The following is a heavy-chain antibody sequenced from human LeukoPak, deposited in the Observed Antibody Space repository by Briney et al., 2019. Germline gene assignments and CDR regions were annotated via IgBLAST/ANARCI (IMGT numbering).Heavy chain of an antibody. V-gene: IGHV1-46*03. CDR2: INPNGGNT. CDR1: GYTFTSYY. D-gene: IGHD2-2*01. Sequence: ASVKVSCKASGYTFTSYYIHWVRQAPGQGLEWMGIINPNGGNTSYAQKFQGRVTMTTDTSTSTVYMELSSLRSEGTAVYYCARGAVVPAPRFGPWGQGTLVTVSS. CDR3: ARGAVVPAPRFGP. J-gene: IGHJ5*02.